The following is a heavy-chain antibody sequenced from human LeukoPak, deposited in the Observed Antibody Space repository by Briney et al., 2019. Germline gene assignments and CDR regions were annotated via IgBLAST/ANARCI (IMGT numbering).Heavy chain of an antibody. Sequence: GGSLRLSCAASGFTFSSYWMSWVRQAPGKGLEWVTNIKQDGGEKNYVDSVKGRLTISRDNAKNSLFLQMSSLRAEDTAVYYCARDRYKNAYWGQGTLVTVSS. CDR2: IKQDGGEK. V-gene: IGHV3-7*04. CDR3: ARDRYKNAY. D-gene: IGHD5-18*01. CDR1: GFTFSSYW. J-gene: IGHJ4*02.